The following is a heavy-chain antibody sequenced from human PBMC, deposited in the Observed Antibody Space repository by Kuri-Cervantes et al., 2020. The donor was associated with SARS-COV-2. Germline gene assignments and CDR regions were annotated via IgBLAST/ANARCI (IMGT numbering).Heavy chain of an antibody. Sequence: SETLSLTCTVSGGSISSYCWSWIRQPPGKGLEWIGYIYHSGSTYYNPSLKSRVTISVDRSKNQFSLKLSSVTAADTAVYYCARGNSSSGFDYWGQGTLVTVSS. CDR3: ARGNSSSGFDY. J-gene: IGHJ4*02. CDR2: IYHSGST. D-gene: IGHD6-6*01. V-gene: IGHV4-59*12. CDR1: GGSISSYC.